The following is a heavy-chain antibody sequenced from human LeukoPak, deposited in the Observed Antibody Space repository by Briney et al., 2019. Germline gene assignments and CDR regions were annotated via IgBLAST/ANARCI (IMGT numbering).Heavy chain of an antibody. D-gene: IGHD6-19*01. CDR3: ARHDSSGQYFQH. Sequence: TSETLSLTCTVSDGSISSNNYFWGWIRQPPGQGLEWIGTIYYSGSAYYNPSLKSRVTISVDTSKNQFSLRLSSVTAADTAVYYCARHDSSGQYFQHWGQGTLVTVSS. CDR1: DGSISSNNYF. CDR2: IYYSGSA. V-gene: IGHV4-39*01. J-gene: IGHJ1*01.